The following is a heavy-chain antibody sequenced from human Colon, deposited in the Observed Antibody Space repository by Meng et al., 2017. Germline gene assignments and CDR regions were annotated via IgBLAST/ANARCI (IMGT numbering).Heavy chain of an antibody. CDR2: VDYSGST. CDR3: AGGPWEFDY. D-gene: IGHD1-26*01. CDR1: GASVSSGNHY. Sequence: QLKLQGLGPGRLRPPETLSLPCTVSGASVSSGNHYWSWIRQPPGKGLEYIAYVDYSGSTHYNPSLKSRVTMSVDTSKKQLSLKLSSVTAADTAVYYCAGGPWEFDYWGQGTLVTVSS. V-gene: IGHV4-61*01. J-gene: IGHJ4*02.